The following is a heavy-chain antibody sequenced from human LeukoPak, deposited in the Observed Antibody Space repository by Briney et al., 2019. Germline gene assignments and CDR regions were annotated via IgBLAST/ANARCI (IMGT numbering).Heavy chain of an antibody. J-gene: IGHJ4*02. CDR3: AKGPSHNYDFWSGYYFDY. D-gene: IGHD3-3*01. Sequence: PGGSLRLSCAASGFTFSDYAMSWVRQAPGKGLEWVSTISGRGGYTSYADSVKGRFTISRDDSKNTLYLQMNSLRAEDTAVYFCAKGPSHNYDFWSGYYFDYWGQGTLVTVSS. CDR2: ISGRGGYT. CDR1: GFTFSDYA. V-gene: IGHV3-23*01.